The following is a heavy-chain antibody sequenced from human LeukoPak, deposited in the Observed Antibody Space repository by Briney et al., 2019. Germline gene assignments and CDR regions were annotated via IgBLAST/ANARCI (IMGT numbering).Heavy chain of an antibody. D-gene: IGHD3-3*01. CDR2: IWYDGSNK. Sequence: GGSLRLSYAASGFTFSSYGMHWVRQAPGKGLEWVAVIWYDGSNKYYADSVKGRFTISRDNSKNTLYLQMNSLRAEDTAVYYCAREYDDFWSDLGHYYYYYMDVWGKGTTVTVSS. CDR1: GFTFSSYG. V-gene: IGHV3-33*01. CDR3: AREYDDFWSDLGHYYYYYMDV. J-gene: IGHJ6*03.